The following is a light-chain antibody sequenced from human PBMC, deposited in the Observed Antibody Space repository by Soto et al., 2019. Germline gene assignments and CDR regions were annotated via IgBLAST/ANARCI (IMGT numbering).Light chain of an antibody. CDR1: SSDIGAGYR. CDR3: QSFDKYLSAVV. V-gene: IGLV1-40*01. Sequence: QSVLTQPPSMSGAPGERVTISCTGSSSDIGAGYRVRWYQQVPGTAPKLLIYDNTNRPSGVSVRFSGSKSGTSASLAISGLQAEDEADYYCQSFDKYLSAVVFGGGTQLTVL. CDR2: DNT. J-gene: IGLJ2*01.